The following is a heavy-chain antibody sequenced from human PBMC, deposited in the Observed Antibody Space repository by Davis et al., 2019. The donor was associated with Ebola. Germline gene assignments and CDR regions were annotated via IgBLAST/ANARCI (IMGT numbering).Heavy chain of an antibody. Sequence: GESLKISCTGSESIFSFYWIGWARQMPGKGLERMGIIYPGDSDTRYTPSFQGQVTISVDKSINTAYLQWASLKASDTAMYFCAAYCGGDCGLDYWGQGTLVTVSS. D-gene: IGHD2-21*02. J-gene: IGHJ4*02. CDR2: IYPGDSDT. V-gene: IGHV5-51*01. CDR3: AAYCGGDCGLDY. CDR1: ESIFSFYW.